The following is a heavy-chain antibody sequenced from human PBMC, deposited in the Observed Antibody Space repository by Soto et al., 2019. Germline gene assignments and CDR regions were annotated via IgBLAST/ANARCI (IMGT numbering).Heavy chain of an antibody. CDR1: GYTFTSYG. D-gene: IGHD3-3*01. CDR3: ARASTIFGVVSYYYYGMDV. CDR2: ISAYNGNT. V-gene: IGHV1-18*04. Sequence: ASVKVSCKASGYTFTSYGISWVRQAPGQGLEWMGWISAYNGNTNYAQKLQGRVTMTTDTSTSTAYMELRSLRSDDTAVYYCARASTIFGVVSYYYYGMDVWGQGTTVTVS. J-gene: IGHJ6*02.